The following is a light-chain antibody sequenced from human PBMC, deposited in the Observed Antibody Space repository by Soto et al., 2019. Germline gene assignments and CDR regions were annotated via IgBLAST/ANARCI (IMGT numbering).Light chain of an antibody. CDR2: DSS. CDR3: QQYNNWPPRYT. CDR1: KGVGPA. J-gene: IGKJ2*01. Sequence: DKVLIQSPPTRSVFPGESATLTCGASKGVGPALAWYQHVPGQAPRLLIYDSSTRATGVPARFIGSGSGTQFTLTINSLQSEDFAVYYCQQYNNWPPRYTFGQGTRLQI. V-gene: IGKV3-15*01.